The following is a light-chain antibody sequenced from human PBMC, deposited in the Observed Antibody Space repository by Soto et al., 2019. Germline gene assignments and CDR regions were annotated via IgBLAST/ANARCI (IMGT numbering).Light chain of an antibody. Sequence: QIAQSPATVSASVAVRFTITCRASQSISSCLAWYQQKPGQAPKLLIYGASSMDAGIPSRFSGSGSGTEFTLTISSLQSEDFATYYCQQYYSYPRTFGQGTKVDIK. CDR1: QSISSC. J-gene: IGKJ1*01. CDR3: QQYYSYPRT. CDR2: GAS. V-gene: IGKV1-5*01.